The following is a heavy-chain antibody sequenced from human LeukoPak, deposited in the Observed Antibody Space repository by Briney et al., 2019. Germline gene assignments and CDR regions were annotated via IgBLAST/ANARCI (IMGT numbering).Heavy chain of an antibody. CDR3: ARDLGYCSSTSCYAWFDP. CDR1: GGSISSYY. J-gene: IGHJ5*02. V-gene: IGHV4-59*01. Sequence: SETLSLTCTVSGGSISSYYWSWIRQPPGKGLEWIGYMYYSGSTNYNPSLKSRVTISADTSKNQFSLKLSSVTAADTAVYYCARDLGYCSSTSCYAWFDPWGQGTLDTVSS. D-gene: IGHD2-2*01. CDR2: MYYSGST.